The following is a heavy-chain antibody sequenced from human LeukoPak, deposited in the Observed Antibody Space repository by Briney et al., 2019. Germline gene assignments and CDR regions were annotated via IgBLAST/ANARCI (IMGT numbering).Heavy chain of an antibody. Sequence: ASVKVSCKVSGYTLTELSMHWVRQAPGKGLEWMGGFDPEDGETIYAQKFQGRVTMTEDTSTDTAYMELSSLRSEDTAVYYCATAVGYCTNGVCPPDAFDIWGQGTMVTVSS. J-gene: IGHJ3*02. CDR1: GYTLTELS. V-gene: IGHV1-24*01. D-gene: IGHD2-8*01. CDR3: ATAVGYCTNGVCPPDAFDI. CDR2: FDPEDGET.